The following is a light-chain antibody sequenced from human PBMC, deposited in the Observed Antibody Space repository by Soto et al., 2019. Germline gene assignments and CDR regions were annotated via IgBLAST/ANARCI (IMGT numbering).Light chain of an antibody. Sequence: NFMLTQPHSVSESPGKTVTISYTRSRGSIASNYVQWYQQRPGSGPTTVIYEDNRRPSGVPDRFSGSIDSSSNSASLTISGLKTEDEADYYCQSYDTSNVVFGGGTKLTVL. J-gene: IGLJ2*01. V-gene: IGLV6-57*04. CDR3: QSYDTSNVV. CDR2: EDN. CDR1: RGSIASNY.